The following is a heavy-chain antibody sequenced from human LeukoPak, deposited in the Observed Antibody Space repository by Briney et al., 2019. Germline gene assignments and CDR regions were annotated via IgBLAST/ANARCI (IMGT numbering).Heavy chain of an antibody. CDR3: TRGGMTPFDY. Sequence: GGSLRLSCAASGFTFSDHYMDWVLQAPGKGLEWVGRIRNKANSYTTKYAASVNGRFTISRDDSKNALYLQMSSLKTEDTAVYYCTRGGMTPFDYWGQGILVTVSS. J-gene: IGHJ4*02. CDR2: IRNKANSYTT. CDR1: GFTFSDHY. D-gene: IGHD2-15*01. V-gene: IGHV3-72*01.